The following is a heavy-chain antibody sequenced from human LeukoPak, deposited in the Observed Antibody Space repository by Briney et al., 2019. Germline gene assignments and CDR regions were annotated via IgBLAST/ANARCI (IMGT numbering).Heavy chain of an antibody. CDR2: VYSSGTT. D-gene: IGHD3-22*01. Sequence: SETLSLTCTVSGDSINNFYWSWIRQPAGKGLEWIGRVYSSGTTDYNPSLKSRVSISVDTSKNQFSLKLSSVTAADTAVYYCARAEPDYYDSSGLDAFDIWGQGTMVTVPS. CDR1: GDSINNFY. J-gene: IGHJ3*02. V-gene: IGHV4-4*07. CDR3: ARAEPDYYDSSGLDAFDI.